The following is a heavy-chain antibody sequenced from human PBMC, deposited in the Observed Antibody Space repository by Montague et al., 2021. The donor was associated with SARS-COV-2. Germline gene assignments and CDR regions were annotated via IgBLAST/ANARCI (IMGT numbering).Heavy chain of an antibody. CDR2: IYAGGST. CDR3: ARAYCTGFGCYGGGGGGIFYFNYSIDV. D-gene: IGHD2-8*02. J-gene: IGHJ6*03. CDR1: GASINTYY. V-gene: IGHV4-4*07. Sequence: SETLSLTCTVSGASINTYYWTWIRQPAGTGLEWIGRIYAGGSTSHNPSLRTRVTMSVDTSKNQVSLKLSSVTAADTAVYYCARAYCTGFGCYGGGGGGIFYFNYSIDVWDKGTEVTVSS.